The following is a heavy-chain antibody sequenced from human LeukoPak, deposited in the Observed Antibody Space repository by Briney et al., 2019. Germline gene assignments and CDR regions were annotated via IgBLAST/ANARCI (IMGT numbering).Heavy chain of an antibody. J-gene: IGHJ4*02. V-gene: IGHV3-23*01. CDR1: GFTFSSYA. CDR3: AKDLYYGSGSYYNHNYFDY. D-gene: IGHD3-10*01. CDR2: ISGSGGST. Sequence: GGSLRLSCAASGFTFSSYAMSWVRQAPGKGLEWVSAISGSGGSTDYADSVKGQFTISRDNSKNTLYLQMNSLRAEDTAVYYCAKDLYYGSGSYYNHNYFDYWGQGTLVTVSS.